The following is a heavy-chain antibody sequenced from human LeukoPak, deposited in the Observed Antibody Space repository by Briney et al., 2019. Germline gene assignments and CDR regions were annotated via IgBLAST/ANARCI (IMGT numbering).Heavy chain of an antibody. D-gene: IGHD4-17*01. J-gene: IGHJ4*02. V-gene: IGHV3-23*01. Sequence: GGSLRLSCAPSGFTFSGYAMNWVRQAPGKGLEWVSAISGSGGGTYYADSVKGRFTISRDNSKNTLYLQMNSLRAEDTAVYYCAKVAAYGDYFDYWGQGTLVTVSS. CDR1: GFTFSGYA. CDR2: ISGSGGGT. CDR3: AKVAAYGDYFDY.